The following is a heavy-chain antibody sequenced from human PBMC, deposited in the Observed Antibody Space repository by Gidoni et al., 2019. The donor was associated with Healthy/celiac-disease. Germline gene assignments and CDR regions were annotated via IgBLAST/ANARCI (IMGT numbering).Heavy chain of an antibody. Sequence: QVQLQESGPGLVKPSETLSLTCPVSGGSISSYYWSWIRQPPGKGLEWIGYIYYSGSTNYNPSLKSRVTISVDTSKNQFSLKLSSVTAADTAVYYCARGGVVRDPGYYYYYGMDVWGQGTTVTVSS. J-gene: IGHJ6*02. CDR2: IYYSGST. D-gene: IGHD3-10*01. CDR1: GGSISSYY. V-gene: IGHV4-59*01. CDR3: ARGGVVRDPGYYYYYGMDV.